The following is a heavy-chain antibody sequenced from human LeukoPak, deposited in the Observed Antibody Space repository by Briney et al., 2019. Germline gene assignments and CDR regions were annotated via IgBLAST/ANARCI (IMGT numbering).Heavy chain of an antibody. J-gene: IGHJ4*02. CDR2: IYYSGST. CDR1: GGSISSYY. Sequence: PSETLPLTCTVSGGSISSYYWSWIRQPPGKGLEWIGYIYYSGSTNYNPSLKSRVTISVDTSKNQFSLKLSSVTAADTAVYYCARAGPHYYDSSGYYDYWGQGTLVTVSS. CDR3: ARAGPHYYDSSGYYDY. D-gene: IGHD3-22*01. V-gene: IGHV4-59*08.